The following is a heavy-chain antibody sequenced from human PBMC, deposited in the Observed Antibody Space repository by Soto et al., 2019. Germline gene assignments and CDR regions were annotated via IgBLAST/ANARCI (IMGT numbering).Heavy chain of an antibody. J-gene: IGHJ4*02. Sequence: PGGSLRLSCVASGFTFSNYTMNWVRQAPGKGLDWLSSISRSSTNIFYADSVRGRLTVSRDNAKNVSYLQISSLSAEDTAVYYCARESEDLTSNFDYWGQGTLVTVSS. V-gene: IGHV3-21*01. CDR2: ISRSSTNI. CDR1: GFTFSNYT. CDR3: ARESEDLTSNFDY.